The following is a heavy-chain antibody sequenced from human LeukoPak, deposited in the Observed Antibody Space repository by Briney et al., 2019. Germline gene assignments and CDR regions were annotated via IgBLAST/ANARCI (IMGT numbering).Heavy chain of an antibody. CDR2: INPSGGST. D-gene: IGHD3-10*01. CDR3: ARADYYGSGILPYYFDY. J-gene: IGHJ4*02. CDR1: GYTFTSYY. V-gene: IGHV1-46*01. Sequence: ASVKVSCKASGYTFTSYYMHWVRQAPGQGLEWMGIINPSGGSTNYAQKFQGRVTMTRDMSTSTVYMELSSLRSEDTAVYYCARADYYGSGILPYYFDYWGQGTLVTVSS.